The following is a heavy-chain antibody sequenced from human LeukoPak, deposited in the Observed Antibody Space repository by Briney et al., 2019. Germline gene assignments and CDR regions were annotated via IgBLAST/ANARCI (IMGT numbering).Heavy chain of an antibody. V-gene: IGHV3-21*01. Sequence: GGSLRLSCAASGFSFSTYTINCARQPPRKWVEWVSTINSGGSTTHYADSVKGRFTISRDNAQNSLYLQMNSLRVDDAAVYYCLRGDSRDFWGQGTLVTVSS. CDR3: LRGDSRDF. CDR1: GFSFSTYT. D-gene: IGHD3-22*01. CDR2: INSGGSTT. J-gene: IGHJ4*02.